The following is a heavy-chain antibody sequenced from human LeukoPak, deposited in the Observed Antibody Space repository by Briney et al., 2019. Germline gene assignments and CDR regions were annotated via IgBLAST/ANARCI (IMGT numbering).Heavy chain of an antibody. D-gene: IGHD2-8*01. Sequence: GGSLRLSCAASGFTFSNYWMSWVRQAPGKGLEWVASIHQHGNEKYFVDSVRGRITISRDNAKNSLYLQMSSLRAEDTAVYYCATLNGPLFEYWGQGTLVTVSS. J-gene: IGHJ4*02. CDR1: GFTFSNYW. CDR2: IHQHGNEK. V-gene: IGHV3-7*01. CDR3: ATLNGPLFEY.